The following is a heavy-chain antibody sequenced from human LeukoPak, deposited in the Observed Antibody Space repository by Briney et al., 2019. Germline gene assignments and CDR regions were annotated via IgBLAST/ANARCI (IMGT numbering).Heavy chain of an antibody. V-gene: IGHV4-59*01. CDR3: ARASRDAFDI. J-gene: IGHJ3*02. CDR1: YGSISSYY. CDR2: IHYLGST. Sequence: PSETLSLTCTVSYGSISSYYWSWIRQPPGKELEWIGNIHYLGSTNYNPSLKSRVTISVDRSRNQFSLKLSSVTAADTALYYCARASRDAFDIWGQGTMVTVSS.